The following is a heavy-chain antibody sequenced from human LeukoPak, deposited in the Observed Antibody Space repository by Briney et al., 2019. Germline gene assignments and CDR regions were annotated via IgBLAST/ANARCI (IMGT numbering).Heavy chain of an antibody. CDR3: ARILWFGAQPHYFDY. D-gene: IGHD3-10*01. J-gene: IGHJ4*02. CDR2: IYHSGST. Sequence: PSETLSLTCTVSGYSISSGYYWGWIRQPPGKGLEWIGSIYHSGSTYYNPSLRSRVTISVDTSKNQFSLKLSSVTAADTAVYYCARILWFGAQPHYFDYWGQGTLVTVSS. CDR1: GYSISSGYY. V-gene: IGHV4-38-2*02.